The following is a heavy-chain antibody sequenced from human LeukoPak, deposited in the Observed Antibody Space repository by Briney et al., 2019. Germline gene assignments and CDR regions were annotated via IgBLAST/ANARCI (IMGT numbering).Heavy chain of an antibody. CDR2: IYYSGST. J-gene: IGHJ4*02. CDR1: GGSISSYY. V-gene: IGHV4-59*08. Sequence: SETLSLTCTVSGGSISSYYWSLIRQPPGKGLEWIGYIYYSGSTNYNPSLKSRVTISVDTSKNQFSLNLTSVTAADTAVYYCARVYGDYGDYWGQGILVTVSS. D-gene: IGHD4-17*01. CDR3: ARVYGDYGDY.